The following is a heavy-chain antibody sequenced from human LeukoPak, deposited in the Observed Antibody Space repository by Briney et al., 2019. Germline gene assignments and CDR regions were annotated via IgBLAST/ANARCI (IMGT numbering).Heavy chain of an antibody. D-gene: IGHD4-17*01. CDR1: GHTFTSYG. J-gene: IGHJ4*02. CDR3: ARPDYGDYVAVGY. V-gene: IGHV1-18*01. CDR2: INAGSGNT. Sequence: ASMKVPCKASGHTFTSYGISWVRQAPGQRLEWMGWINAGSGNTKYSQKFQGRVTITRDTSTSTAYMELRSLRSDDTAVYYCARPDYGDYVAVGYWGQGTLVTVSS.